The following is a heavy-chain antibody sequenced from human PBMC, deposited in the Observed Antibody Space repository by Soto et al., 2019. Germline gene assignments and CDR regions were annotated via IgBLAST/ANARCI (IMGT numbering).Heavy chain of an antibody. CDR3: ARDRRPRLAP. CDR2: ISAYNGST. D-gene: IGHD2-21*01. CDR1: GYTFTSYA. Sequence: ASVKVSCKDSGYTFTSYAISWVRQAPGQGLEWMGWISAYNGSTNYAQKLQGRVTMTTDTSTSTAYMELRSLRSDDTAVYYCARDRRPRLAPWGQGTLVTVSS. J-gene: IGHJ5*02. V-gene: IGHV1-18*01.